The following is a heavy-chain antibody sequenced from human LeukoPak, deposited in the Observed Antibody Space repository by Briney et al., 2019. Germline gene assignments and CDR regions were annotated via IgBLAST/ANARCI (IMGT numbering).Heavy chain of an antibody. J-gene: IGHJ4*02. Sequence: SVKVSCKASGGTFSSYAISWVRQAPGQGLERMGGIIPIFGTANYAQKFQGRVTITADESTSTAYMELSSLRSEDTAVYYCARSYYYGSGSSRFYFDYWGQGTLVTVSS. V-gene: IGHV1-69*13. D-gene: IGHD3-10*01. CDR1: GGTFSSYA. CDR2: IIPIFGTA. CDR3: ARSYYYGSGSSRFYFDY.